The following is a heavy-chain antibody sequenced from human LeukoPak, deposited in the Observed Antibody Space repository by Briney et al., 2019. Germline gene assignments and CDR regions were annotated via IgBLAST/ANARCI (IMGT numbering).Heavy chain of an antibody. Sequence: PSETLSLTCTVSGGSISSYYWSWIRQPPGKGLEWIGYIYYSGSTNYNPSLKSRATISVDTSKNQFSLKLSSVTAADTAVYYCAGFGEDYFDYWGQGTLVTVSS. V-gene: IGHV4-59*08. CDR2: IYYSGST. CDR1: GGSISSYY. J-gene: IGHJ4*02. CDR3: AGFGEDYFDY. D-gene: IGHD3-10*01.